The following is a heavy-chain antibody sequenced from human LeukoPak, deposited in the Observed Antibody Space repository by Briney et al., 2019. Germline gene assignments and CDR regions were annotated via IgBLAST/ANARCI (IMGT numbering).Heavy chain of an antibody. D-gene: IGHD6-13*01. CDR2: ISSSSSYI. CDR1: GFTSSSYS. Sequence: GGSLRLSCAASGFTSSSYSMDWVRQAPGKGLEWVSSISSSSSYIYYADSVKGRFTISRDNAKNSLYLQMNSLRAEDTAVYYCARDPLIAAAGTSYWGQGTLVTVSS. V-gene: IGHV3-21*01. CDR3: ARDPLIAAAGTSY. J-gene: IGHJ4*02.